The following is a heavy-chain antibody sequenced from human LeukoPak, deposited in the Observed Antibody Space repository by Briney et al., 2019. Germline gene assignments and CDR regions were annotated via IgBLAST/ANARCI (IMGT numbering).Heavy chain of an antibody. V-gene: IGHV3-21*01. CDR1: GFTFSSYS. CDR3: ARDYGGDY. J-gene: IGHJ4*02. Sequence: GGSLRLSCAASGFTFSSYSMNWVRQAQGKGLEWVPSISSSSSYKYYADSVKGRFTISRDNAKNSLYLQMNSLRAEDTAVYYCARDYGGDYWGQGTLVTVSS. D-gene: IGHD3-16*01. CDR2: ISSSSSYK.